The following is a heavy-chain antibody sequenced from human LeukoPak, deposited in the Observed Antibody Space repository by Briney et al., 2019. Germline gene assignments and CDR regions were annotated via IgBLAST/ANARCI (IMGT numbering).Heavy chain of an antibody. Sequence: GGSLRLSCAASGFTFSSYAMHWVRQAPGKGLEYVSAISSNGGSTYYANSVKGRFTISRDNSKNTLYLQMGSLRAEDMAVYYCARVEGCCSGGSCYGAFDIWGQGTMVTVSS. D-gene: IGHD2-15*01. CDR3: ARVEGCCSGGSCYGAFDI. V-gene: IGHV3-64*01. J-gene: IGHJ3*02. CDR2: ISSNGGST. CDR1: GFTFSSYA.